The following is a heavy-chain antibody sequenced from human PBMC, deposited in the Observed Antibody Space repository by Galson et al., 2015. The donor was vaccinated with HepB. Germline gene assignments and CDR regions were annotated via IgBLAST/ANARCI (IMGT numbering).Heavy chain of an antibody. CDR1: GFTFSSYG. D-gene: IGHD3-10*01. J-gene: IGHJ4*02. Sequence: SLRLSCAASGFTFSSYGMHWVRQAPGKGLEWVAVISYDGSNKYYADSVKGRFTISRDNSKNTLYLQMNSLRAEDTAVYYCAKDPMKYYYGSGSYWFVRYFDFWGQGTLVTVSS. CDR3: AKDPMKYYYGSGSYWFVRYFDF. V-gene: IGHV3-30*18. CDR2: ISYDGSNK.